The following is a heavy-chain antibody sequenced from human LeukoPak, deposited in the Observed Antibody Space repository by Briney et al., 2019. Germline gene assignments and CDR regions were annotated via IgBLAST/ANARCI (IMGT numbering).Heavy chain of an antibody. CDR3: ARDTSTSCYDY. CDR2: IKQDGSEK. D-gene: IGHD2-2*01. J-gene: IGHJ4*02. CDR1: GCTFSSYW. Sequence: GGSLRLSCAASGCTFSSYWMSWVRQAPGKGLEWVANIKQDGSEKYYVDSVKGRFTISRDNAKNSLYLQMNSLRAEDTAVYYCARDTSTSCYDYWGQGTLVTVSS. V-gene: IGHV3-7*01.